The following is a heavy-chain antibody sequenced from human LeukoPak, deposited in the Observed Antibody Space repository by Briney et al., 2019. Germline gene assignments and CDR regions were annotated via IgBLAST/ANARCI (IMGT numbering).Heavy chain of an antibody. J-gene: IGHJ4*02. CDR1: GFTFSSYG. D-gene: IGHD4-23*01. Sequence: GGSLRLSCAASGFTFSSYGMHWVRQAPGKGLEWVAVISYDGSNKYYADSVKGRFTISRDNSKNTLYLQMNNLRAEDTAVYYCAKDLDRGPIYYGGKGGIDYWGQGTLVTVSS. CDR3: AKDLDRGPIYYGGKGGIDY. V-gene: IGHV3-30*18. CDR2: ISYDGSNK.